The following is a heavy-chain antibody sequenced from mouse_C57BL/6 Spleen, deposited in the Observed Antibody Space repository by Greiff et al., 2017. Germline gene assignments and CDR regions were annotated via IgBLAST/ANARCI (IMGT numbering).Heavy chain of an antibody. CDR3: ARGGIYYDYDGAWFAY. CDR2: ISDGGSYT. J-gene: IGHJ3*01. D-gene: IGHD2-4*01. CDR1: GFTFSSYA. Sequence: EVQRVESGGGLVKPGGSLKLSCAASGFTFSSYAMSWVRQTPEKRLEWVATISDGGSYTYYPDNVKGRFTISRDNAKNNLYLQMSHLKSEDTAMYYCARGGIYYDYDGAWFAYWGQGTLVTVSA. V-gene: IGHV5-4*01.